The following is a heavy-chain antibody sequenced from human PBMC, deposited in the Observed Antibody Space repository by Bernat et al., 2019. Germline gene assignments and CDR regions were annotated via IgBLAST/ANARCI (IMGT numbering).Heavy chain of an antibody. CDR1: GFPFNGYS. D-gene: IGHD3-16*01. Sequence: EVQLVESGGGLVKPGGSLRLSCAASGFPFNGYSMNWVRQAPGKGLEWVSSITSTSNYIYYADSVKGRFTISRDDAKNSLFLQMNSLRAEDTAIYYCSRAHSPITVTTRWYFDLWGRGTLVTVSS. J-gene: IGHJ2*01. CDR3: SRAHSPITVTTRWYFDL. CDR2: ITSTSNYI. V-gene: IGHV3-21*01.